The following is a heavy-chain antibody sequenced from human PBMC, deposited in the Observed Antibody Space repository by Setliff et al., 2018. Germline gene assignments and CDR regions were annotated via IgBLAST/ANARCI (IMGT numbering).Heavy chain of an antibody. J-gene: IGHJ6*03. CDR2: FYHSAST. V-gene: IGHV4-59*08. D-gene: IGHD3-10*01. CDR3: ARSHYYASGNSHYYYMDV. Sequence: LSLTCNVSGGSISSDYWSWIRQPPGKPLEWIGYFYHSASTNYNPSLKGRVTMSADTSKNQLSLSLTSVSVADTAIYYCARSHYYASGNSHYYYMDVWGKGTAGTVSS. CDR1: GGSISSDY.